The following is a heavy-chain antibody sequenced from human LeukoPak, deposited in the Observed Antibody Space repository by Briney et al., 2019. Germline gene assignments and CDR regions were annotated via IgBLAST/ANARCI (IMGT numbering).Heavy chain of an antibody. CDR3: TRSVRNGHIDY. J-gene: IGHJ4*02. CDR1: GYTFTSYD. Sequence: ASVKVSCKASGYTFTSYDINWVRQATGQGLEYLGWMNPKSGYTGYAQKFQGRVTMTRSTSISTAYMELSSLTFEDTAVYYCTRSVRNGHIDYWGQGTLVTASP. V-gene: IGHV1-8*01. D-gene: IGHD2-21*01. CDR2: MNPKSGYT.